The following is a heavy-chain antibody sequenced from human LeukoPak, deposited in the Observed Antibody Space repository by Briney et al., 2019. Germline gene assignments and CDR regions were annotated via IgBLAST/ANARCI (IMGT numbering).Heavy chain of an antibody. J-gene: IGHJ6*03. CDR1: GFTFSSYS. CDR3: ARGVLRTLYYYYYMDV. CDR2: ISSSSSYI. Sequence: GGSLRLSCAASGFTFSSYSMNWVRQAPGKGLEWVSSISSSSSYIYYADSVKGRFTISRDNAKNSLYLQMNSLRAEDTAVYYCARGVLRTLYYYYYMDVWGKGTTVTISS. V-gene: IGHV3-21*01. D-gene: IGHD5/OR15-5a*01.